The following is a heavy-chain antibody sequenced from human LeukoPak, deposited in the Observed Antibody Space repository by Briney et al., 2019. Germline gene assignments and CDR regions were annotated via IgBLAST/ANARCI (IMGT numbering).Heavy chain of an antibody. CDR2: IYHSGST. D-gene: IGHD2-15*01. J-gene: IGHJ3*02. Sequence: PSETLSLTCTVSGGSISSSSYYWGWIRQPPGKGLEWIGSIYHSGSTYYNPSLRSRVTISVDTSKNQFSLKLSSVTAADTAVYYCARLDSGGSWYSVGAFDIWGQGTMVTVSS. CDR1: GGSISSSSYY. CDR3: ARLDSGGSWYSVGAFDI. V-gene: IGHV4-39*07.